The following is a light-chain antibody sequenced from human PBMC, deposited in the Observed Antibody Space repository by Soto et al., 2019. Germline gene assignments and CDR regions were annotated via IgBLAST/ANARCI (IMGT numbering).Light chain of an antibody. V-gene: IGKV1-39*01. CDR3: QQATSFPLA. Sequence: EIQMSRVASARSASVGDRISIICLASQSISTYLNWYQQKPGKAPSLLIYAASSLQSGVPSRFSGSGSGTDFTLTISSLQPEDFATYYCQQATSFPLAIGQGTRLEIK. J-gene: IGKJ5*01. CDR1: QSISTY. CDR2: AAS.